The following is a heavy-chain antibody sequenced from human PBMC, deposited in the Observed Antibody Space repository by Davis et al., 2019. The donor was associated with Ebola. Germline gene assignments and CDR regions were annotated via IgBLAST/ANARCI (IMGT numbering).Heavy chain of an antibody. CDR1: GFTFSSYA. D-gene: IGHD3-3*02. Sequence: GESLKISCAASGFTFSSYAMTWARQAPGKGLEWVAFIGYDGSEKYYADSVKGRFTISRDNSKNTLYMQMNNLRAEDTAMYYCAKLHFWSVKGGGDSGGGNWGQGTLVTVSS. J-gene: IGHJ1*01. CDR3: AKLHFWSVKGGGDSGGGN. V-gene: IGHV3-30*02. CDR2: IGYDGSEK.